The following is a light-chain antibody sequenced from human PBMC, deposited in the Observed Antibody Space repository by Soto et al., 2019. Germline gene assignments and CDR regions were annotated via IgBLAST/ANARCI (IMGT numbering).Light chain of an antibody. CDR2: EVS. V-gene: IGLV2-14*01. J-gene: IGLJ3*02. CDR3: SSFTTSSTWV. CDR1: SSDVGAYNY. Sequence: QSALTQPASVSGSPGQSITISCTGTSSDVGAYNYVSWFQQHPGKAPKLMIYEVSNRPSGVSNRFFGSKSGNTASLTISGLQAEDEADYYCSSFTTSSTWVFGGGTMLTVL.